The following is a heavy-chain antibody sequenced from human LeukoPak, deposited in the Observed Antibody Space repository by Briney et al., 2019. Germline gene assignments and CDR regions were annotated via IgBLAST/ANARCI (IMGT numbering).Heavy chain of an antibody. Sequence: GGSLRLSCAASGLTFSNYAMTWVRQAPGKGLEWVSTISGNGVNTYYAGSVKGRFTISRDNSKNTLYLQMHSLRAEDTAVYYCAKDLRDNRGVNCMDVWGQGATVTVSS. CDR3: AKDLRDNRGVNCMDV. D-gene: IGHD3-10*01. V-gene: IGHV3-23*01. J-gene: IGHJ6*02. CDR1: GLTFSNYA. CDR2: ISGNGVNT.